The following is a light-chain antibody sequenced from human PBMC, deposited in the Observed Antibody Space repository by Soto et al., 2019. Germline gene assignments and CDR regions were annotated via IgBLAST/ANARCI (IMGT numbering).Light chain of an antibody. Sequence: EIVLTQSPGTLSLSPGERATLSCRASQSVSSTYLGWYQQKPGQAPRLLIYGALSRATGIPDRFSGSGSGTDYTLTITRLEPEDFAVYYCQHYDSSPYTFGQGTKLEIK. V-gene: IGKV3-20*01. J-gene: IGKJ2*01. CDR2: GAL. CDR1: QSVSSTY. CDR3: QHYDSSPYT.